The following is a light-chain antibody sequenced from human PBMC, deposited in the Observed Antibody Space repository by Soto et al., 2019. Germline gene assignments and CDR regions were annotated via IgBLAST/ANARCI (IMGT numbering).Light chain of an antibody. Sequence: QSALTQPPSVSGSPGQSVSISCTGTSSDVGGYNYVSWYQQHPGKAPKLMIYEVNKRPSGVPDRFSGSKSGNTASLTVSGLQAEDEADYYCSSYAGSNNYVFGTGTKLTVL. CDR1: SSDVGGYNY. CDR3: SSYAGSNNYV. CDR2: EVN. J-gene: IGLJ1*01. V-gene: IGLV2-8*01.